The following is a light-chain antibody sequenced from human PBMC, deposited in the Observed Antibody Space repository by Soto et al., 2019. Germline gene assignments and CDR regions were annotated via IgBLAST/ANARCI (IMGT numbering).Light chain of an antibody. J-gene: IGKJ4*01. Sequence: EIVMTQSPATLSVSPGERATLSCRASQSVSSSYLAWYQQKPGQAPRLLIYGASSRATGIPDRFSGSGSGTDFSLTISRLEPEDFAVYYCHQYGSLPLTFGGGTKVDI. CDR1: QSVSSSY. CDR2: GAS. CDR3: HQYGSLPLT. V-gene: IGKV3-20*01.